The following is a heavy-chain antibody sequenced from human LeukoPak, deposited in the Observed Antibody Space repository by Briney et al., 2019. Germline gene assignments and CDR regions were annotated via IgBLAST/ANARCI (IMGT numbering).Heavy chain of an antibody. CDR3: ARVSYEWELGYYYYMDV. V-gene: IGHV4-4*07. J-gene: IGHJ6*03. CDR2: IYTSGST. CDR1: GGSISSYY. Sequence: SETLSLTCTVSGGSISSYYWSWIRQPAGKGLEWIGRIYTSGSTNYNPSLKSRVTMSVDTSKNQFSLKLSSVTAADTAVYYCARVSYEWELGYYYYMDVWGKGTTVTVSS. D-gene: IGHD1-26*01.